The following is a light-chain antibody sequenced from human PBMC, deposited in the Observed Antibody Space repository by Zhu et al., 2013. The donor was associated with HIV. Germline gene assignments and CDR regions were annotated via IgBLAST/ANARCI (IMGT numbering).Light chain of an antibody. CDR1: QDISNY. V-gene: IGKV1-27*01. CDR3: LQHNSFPRT. Sequence: DIQMTQSPSSLSASVGDRVTITCQASQDISNYLNWYQQKPGKAPKLLIFAASTLQSGVPSRFSGSGSGTDFTLTISALQPEDVATYYCLQHNSFPRTFGQGTKLEIK. CDR2: AAS. J-gene: IGKJ1*01.